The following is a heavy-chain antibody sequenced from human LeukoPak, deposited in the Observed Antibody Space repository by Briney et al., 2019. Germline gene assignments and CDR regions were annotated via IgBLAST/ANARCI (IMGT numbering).Heavy chain of an antibody. CDR1: GFTFSSYA. D-gene: IGHD2-15*01. CDR2: ISGSGGST. CDR3: AKERTNWWVAATA. Sequence: GGSLRLSCAASGFTFSSYAMSWVRQAPGKGLEWVSAISGSGGSTYYADSVKGRFTISRDNSKNTLYLQMNNLRDKGMAFDYFAKERTNWWVAATAWGQGTLVTVSS. V-gene: IGHV3-23*01. J-gene: IGHJ5*02.